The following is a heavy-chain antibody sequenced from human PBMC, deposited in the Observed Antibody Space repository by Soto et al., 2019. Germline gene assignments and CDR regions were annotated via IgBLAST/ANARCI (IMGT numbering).Heavy chain of an antibody. V-gene: IGHV1-8*01. J-gene: IGHJ3*02. CDR2: MNSNSGNA. CDR3: ATSHLRGAFDI. CDR1: GYTFTSYD. Sequence: QVQLVQSGAEVKKPGASVKVSCKASGYTFTSYDINWVRQATGQGLEWMGWMNSNSGNAGYAQRFQGRVTMTRDTSISTAYMELSSLRSGDTAVYFCATSHLRGAFDIWGQGTMVTVSS.